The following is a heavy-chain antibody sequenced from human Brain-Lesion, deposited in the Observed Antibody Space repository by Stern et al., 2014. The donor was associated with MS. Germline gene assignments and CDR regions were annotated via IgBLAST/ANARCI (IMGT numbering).Heavy chain of an antibody. CDR1: GYIFTGYY. CDR2: SNPNTGGT. J-gene: IGHJ6*02. Sequence: QLVQSGAELKKPVASVKVSCKTSGYIFTGYYIHWVRQAPGQGLEWMAWSNPNTGGTQYAGKFQGRVTMSRDPSISTAYVELRSLTSDDTAVYYCARDQRGITIFGVVTDYYYLGMDVWGQGTPVTVSS. V-gene: IGHV1-2*02. D-gene: IGHD3-3*01. CDR3: ARDQRGITIFGVVTDYYYLGMDV.